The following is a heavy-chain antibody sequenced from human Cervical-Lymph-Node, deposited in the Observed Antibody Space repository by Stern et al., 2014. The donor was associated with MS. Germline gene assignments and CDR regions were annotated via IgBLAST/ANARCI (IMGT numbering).Heavy chain of an antibody. CDR3: AREDLADSAPSDF. V-gene: IGHV1-69*09. CDR1: GDPFNNYI. Sequence: VQLVESGAEVKKPGSSVKVSCKASGDPFNNYIFSWVRQAPGPGLEWMGRVVPIDGVENYAQKFQDRVTISADKSTSTFYMELRSLRSEDTAIYYCAREDLADSAPSDFWGQGTLVTVSS. J-gene: IGHJ4*02. D-gene: IGHD3-16*01. CDR2: VVPIDGVE.